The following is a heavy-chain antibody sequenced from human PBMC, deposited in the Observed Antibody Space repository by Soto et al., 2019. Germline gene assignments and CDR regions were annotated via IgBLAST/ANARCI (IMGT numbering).Heavy chain of an antibody. CDR3: ARVKGQRWFDP. V-gene: IGHV3-53*04. D-gene: IGHD6-25*01. CDR1: GFTVSSNY. J-gene: IGHJ5*02. Sequence: EVQLVESGGGLVQPGGSLRLSCAASGFTVSSNYMSWVRQAPGKGLGWVSVIYSGGSTYYADSVKGRFTISRHNSKNTLYLQMNSLRAEDTAVYYCARVKGQRWFDPWGQGTLVTVSS. CDR2: IYSGGST.